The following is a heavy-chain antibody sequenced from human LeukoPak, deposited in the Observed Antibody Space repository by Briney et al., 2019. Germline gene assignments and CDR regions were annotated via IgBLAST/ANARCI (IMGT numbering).Heavy chain of an antibody. D-gene: IGHD3-10*02. V-gene: IGHV3-23*01. CDR3: AKYTAVGVRWFDP. CDR2: MSGSGGSI. Sequence: GGSLRLSCAASGFTFNRYWMSWVRQAPGKGLEWVSAMSGSGGSIYYADSVKGRFTISRDNSKNTLYLQVNSLRAEDTAVYYCAKYTAVGVRWFDPWGQGTLVTVSS. CDR1: GFTFNRYW. J-gene: IGHJ5*02.